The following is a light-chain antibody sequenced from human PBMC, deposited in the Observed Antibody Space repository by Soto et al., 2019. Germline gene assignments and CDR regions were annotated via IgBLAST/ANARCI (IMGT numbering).Light chain of an antibody. CDR3: HQANSFPLT. Sequence: DIQMTQSPSSVSAAVGDRVSVTCRASQGISNGLAWYQQKPGRAPKLLIYTGSSLQSGVPSRFSGTGSGTDFTLTISSLQPEDVATYYCHQANSFPLTFGGGTKVEIK. CDR2: TGS. V-gene: IGKV1-12*01. CDR1: QGISNG. J-gene: IGKJ4*01.